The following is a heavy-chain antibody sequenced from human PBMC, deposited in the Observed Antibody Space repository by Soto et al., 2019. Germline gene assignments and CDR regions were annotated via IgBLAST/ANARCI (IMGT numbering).Heavy chain of an antibody. D-gene: IGHD3-22*01. CDR3: ARGYYYDSSGRDAFDI. CDR2: ISYDGSNK. CDR1: GFTFSSYA. J-gene: IGHJ3*02. Sequence: QVQLVESGGGVVQPGGSLRLSCAAPGFTFSSYAMTGVRQAPGRGLEGGAVISYDGSNKYYADSVKGRFTISRDNSKNTLYLQMNSLRAEDTAVYYCARGYYYDSSGRDAFDIWGQGTMVTVSS. V-gene: IGHV3-30-3*01.